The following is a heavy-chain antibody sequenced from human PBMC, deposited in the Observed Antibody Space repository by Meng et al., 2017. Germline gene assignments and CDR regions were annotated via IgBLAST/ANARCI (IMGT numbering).Heavy chain of an antibody. CDR3: ARDRSRVSTVTLLFDP. CDR2: INTGNGNT. V-gene: IGHV1-3*04. D-gene: IGHD4-17*01. CDR1: GYTFTSNA. Sequence: QAELVHSEAEVKKPGASVKLSCQASGYTFTSNAMHWMRQAHGQRLEWMGWINTGNGNTKYSQKFQSRVTITRDTSASTAYMELSSLRSEDTAVYYCARDRSRVSTVTLLFDPWGQGTLVTVSS. J-gene: IGHJ5*02.